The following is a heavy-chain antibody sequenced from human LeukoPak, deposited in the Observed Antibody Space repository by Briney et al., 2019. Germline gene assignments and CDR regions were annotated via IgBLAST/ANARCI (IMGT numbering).Heavy chain of an antibody. CDR1: GFTFSSYS. CDR2: ISSSSSYI. D-gene: IGHD6-19*01. Sequence: GGSLRLSCAASGFTFSSYSMNWVRQAPGKGLEWVSSISSSSSYIYYADSVKGRFTISRDNAKNSLYLQMNSLRAEDTAVYYCARAVQGIAVAGEFDYWGQGTLVTVSS. CDR3: ARAVQGIAVAGEFDY. J-gene: IGHJ4*02. V-gene: IGHV3-21*01.